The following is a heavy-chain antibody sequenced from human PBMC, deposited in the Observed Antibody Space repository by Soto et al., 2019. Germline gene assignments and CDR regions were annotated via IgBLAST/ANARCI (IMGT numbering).Heavy chain of an antibody. J-gene: IGHJ4*02. Sequence: EVQLLESGGGLVQPGGSLRLSCTASGFTFSRHAMTWVRQAPGKGLEWVSGLSDSGGSIYYADSVKGRFTISRDNSMNTLYLQMNTLRAEDTAIYYCAKVSSSWYAGFFDLWGQRTLVTVSS. CDR1: GFTFSRHA. D-gene: IGHD6-13*01. CDR2: LSDSGGSI. V-gene: IGHV3-23*01. CDR3: AKVSSSWYAGFFDL.